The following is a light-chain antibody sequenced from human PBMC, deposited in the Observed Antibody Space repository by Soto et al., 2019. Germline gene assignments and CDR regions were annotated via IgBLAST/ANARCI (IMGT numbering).Light chain of an antibody. V-gene: IGKV3-11*02. CDR1: QSVNTY. Sequence: EIVLTQPPVTLSLSPGERVTLSCRASQSVNTYLTWHQQRPGQAPRLLIYDTSNRATGIPPRFNGSGSERDFTLTISSLEPEDSAVYYCQQRSSWPLTFGGGTKVDI. CDR3: QQRSSWPLT. J-gene: IGKJ4*01. CDR2: DTS.